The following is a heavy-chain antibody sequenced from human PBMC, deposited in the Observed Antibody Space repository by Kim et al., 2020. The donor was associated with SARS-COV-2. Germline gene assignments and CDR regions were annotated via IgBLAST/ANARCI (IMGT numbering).Heavy chain of an antibody. Sequence: GGSLRLSCAASGFTFSSYAMHWVRQAPGKGLEWVAVISYDGSNKYYADSVKGRFTISRDNSKNTLYLQMNSLRAEDTAVYYCARDRRGSSSSIYYYYGM. CDR2: ISYDGSNK. D-gene: IGHD6-6*01. J-gene: IGHJ6*01. CDR3: ARDRRGSSSSIYYYYGM. V-gene: IGHV3-30-3*01. CDR1: GFTFSSYA.